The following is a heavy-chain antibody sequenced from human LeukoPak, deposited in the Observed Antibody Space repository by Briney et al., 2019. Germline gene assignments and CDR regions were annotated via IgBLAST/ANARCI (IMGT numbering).Heavy chain of an antibody. CDR1: GFTFDDYA. Sequence: PGRSLGLSCAASGFTFDDYAMHWVRQAPGKGLEWVSGISWRSDSVDYAESVKGRFTISRDNAKNSLYLQMNSLRADDTALYYCAKDWSYGGNSWKYFGSWGQGILVTVSS. V-gene: IGHV3-9*01. CDR2: ISWRSDSV. CDR3: AKDWSYGGNSWKYFGS. J-gene: IGHJ4*02. D-gene: IGHD4-23*01.